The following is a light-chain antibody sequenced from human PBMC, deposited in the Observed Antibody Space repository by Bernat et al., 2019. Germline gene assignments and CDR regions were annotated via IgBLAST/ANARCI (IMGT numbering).Light chain of an antibody. CDR1: SSNIGNTD. Sequence: QSVLTQPPSVSAAPGQKVTISCSGSSSNIGNTDVSWYQQLPGTAPKLLIYENNKRPSGIPDRFSGSRSGTSATLGITGLQTGDEADYYCGTWDSSLSAGVFGGGTKLTVL. V-gene: IGLV1-51*01. J-gene: IGLJ2*01. CDR2: ENN. CDR3: GTWDSSLSAGV.